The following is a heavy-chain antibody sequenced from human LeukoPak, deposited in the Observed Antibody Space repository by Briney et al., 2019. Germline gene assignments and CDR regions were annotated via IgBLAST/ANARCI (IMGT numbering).Heavy chain of an antibody. Sequence: SVKVSCKASGGTFSSYAISWVRQAPGQGLEWMGGIIPIFGTANYAQKFQGRVTITTDESTSTAYMELSSLRSEDTAVYYCARQAPDFGSHFGFDPWGQGTLVTVSS. V-gene: IGHV1-69*05. CDR1: GGTFSSYA. CDR3: ARQAPDFGSHFGFDP. J-gene: IGHJ5*02. D-gene: IGHD3-3*01. CDR2: IIPIFGTA.